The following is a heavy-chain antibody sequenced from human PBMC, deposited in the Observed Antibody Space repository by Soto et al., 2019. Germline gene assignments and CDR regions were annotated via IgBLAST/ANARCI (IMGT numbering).Heavy chain of an antibody. Sequence: PSETLSLTCTVSGGSISSSSYYWGWIRQPPGKGLEWIGSIYYSGSTYYNPSLKSRVTISVDTSKNQFSLKLSSVTAADTAVYYCARQSGYCSSTSCFLDDWGQGTLVTVSS. CDR2: IYYSGST. V-gene: IGHV4-39*01. J-gene: IGHJ4*02. D-gene: IGHD2-2*01. CDR3: ARQSGYCSSTSCFLDD. CDR1: GGSISSSSYY.